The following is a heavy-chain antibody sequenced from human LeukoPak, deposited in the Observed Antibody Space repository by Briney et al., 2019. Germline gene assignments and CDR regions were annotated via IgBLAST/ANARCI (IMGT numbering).Heavy chain of an antibody. V-gene: IGHV3-23*01. Sequence: GGSLRLSCAASGFTFSSYAMSWVRRAPGKGLEWVSGISGSGGSTYYADSVKGRFTISRDNSKNTLYLQMNSLRAEDTAVYCCAKGAMIVVVITPFDYWGQGTLVTVSS. CDR1: GFTFSSYA. J-gene: IGHJ4*02. D-gene: IGHD3-22*01. CDR3: AKGAMIVVVITPFDY. CDR2: ISGSGGST.